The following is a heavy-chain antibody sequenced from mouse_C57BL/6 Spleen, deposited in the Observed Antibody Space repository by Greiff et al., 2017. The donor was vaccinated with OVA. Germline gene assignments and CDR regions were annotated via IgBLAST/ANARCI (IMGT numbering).Heavy chain of an antibody. Sequence: EVHLVESGGGLVKPGGSLKLSCAASGFTFSSYAMSWVRQTPEKRLEWVATISDGGSYTYYPDNVKGRFAISRDNAKNNLYLQMSHLKSEDTAMYYCARDDHGGFAYWGQGTLVTVSA. CDR2: ISDGGSYT. V-gene: IGHV5-4*01. CDR3: ARDDHGGFAY. CDR1: GFTFSSYA. J-gene: IGHJ3*01.